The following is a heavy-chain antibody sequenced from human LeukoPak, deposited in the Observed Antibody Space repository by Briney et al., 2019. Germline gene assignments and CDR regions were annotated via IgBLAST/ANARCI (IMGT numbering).Heavy chain of an antibody. D-gene: IGHD6-13*01. CDR2: IYYSGST. J-gene: IGHJ1*01. Sequence: SETPSLTCTVSGGSMSGYFWSWIRQPPGKGLEWIGYIYYSGSTNYNPSLKSRVTISVDTSKNQFSLKLSSVTAADTAVYYCARSITSSWYGDFQHWGQGTLVTVSS. CDR1: GGSMSGYF. CDR3: ARSITSSWYGDFQH. V-gene: IGHV4-59*01.